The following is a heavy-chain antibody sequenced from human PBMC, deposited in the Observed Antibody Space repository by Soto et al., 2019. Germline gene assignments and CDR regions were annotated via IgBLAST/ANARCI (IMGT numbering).Heavy chain of an antibody. CDR2: IYSGGST. V-gene: IGHV3-66*01. D-gene: IGHD6-13*01. Sequence: GGSLRLSCAASGFTVSSNYMSWVRQAPGKGLEWVSVIYSGGSTYYADSVKGRVTITRDTSASTAYMELSSLRSEDTAVYYCAREWIAAAGSPFDYWGQGTLVTVSS. CDR3: AREWIAAAGSPFDY. CDR1: GFTVSSNY. J-gene: IGHJ4*02.